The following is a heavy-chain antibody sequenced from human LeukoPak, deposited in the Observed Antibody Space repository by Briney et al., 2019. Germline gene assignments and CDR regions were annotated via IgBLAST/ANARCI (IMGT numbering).Heavy chain of an antibody. J-gene: IGHJ4*02. Sequence: SSETLSLTCTVSGGSISGYYWSWIRQPPGKGLEWIGYTHYSGSTNYNPSLNSRVTISVDTSKTQFSLKLSSVTAADTAVYYCARRVRPVSGIVDYWGQGTLVTVSS. V-gene: IGHV4-59*08. CDR1: GGSISGYY. CDR3: ARRVRPVSGIVDY. CDR2: THYSGST. D-gene: IGHD6-19*01.